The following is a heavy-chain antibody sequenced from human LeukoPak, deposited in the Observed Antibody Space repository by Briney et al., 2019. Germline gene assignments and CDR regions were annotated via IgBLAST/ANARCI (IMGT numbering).Heavy chain of an antibody. J-gene: IGHJ4*02. V-gene: IGHV3-9*03. Sequence: GRSLRLSCAASGFTFDDYAMHWVRQAPGKGLEWVSGISWNSGSIGYADSVKGRFTISRDNAKNSLYLQMNSLRAEDMALYYCAKGTDYGDYAYFDCWGQGTLVTVSS. CDR2: ISWNSGSI. D-gene: IGHD4-17*01. CDR1: GFTFDDYA. CDR3: AKGTDYGDYAYFDC.